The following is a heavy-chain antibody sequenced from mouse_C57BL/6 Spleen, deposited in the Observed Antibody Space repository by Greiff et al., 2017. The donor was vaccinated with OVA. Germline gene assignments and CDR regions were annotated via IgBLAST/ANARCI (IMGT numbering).Heavy chain of an antibody. J-gene: IGHJ1*03. V-gene: IGHV1-76*01. Sequence: VQLVESGAELVRPGASVKLSCKASGYTFTDYYINWVKQRPGQGLEWIARIYPGSGNTYYNEKFKGKATLTAEKSSSTAYMQLSSLTSEDSAVYFCARDYSNYRWYFDVWGTGTTVTVSS. CDR3: ARDYSNYRWYFDV. CDR1: GYTFTDYY. CDR2: IYPGSGNT. D-gene: IGHD2-5*01.